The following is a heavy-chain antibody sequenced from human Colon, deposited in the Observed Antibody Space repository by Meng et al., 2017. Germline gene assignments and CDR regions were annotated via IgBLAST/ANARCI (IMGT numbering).Heavy chain of an antibody. V-gene: IGHV3-7*01. J-gene: IGHJ4*02. Sequence: GESLKISCVGSGFAFSDSWMSWVRQASGKGLEWLANIYKDGSTKFYLDSVKGRFTISRDNAKSSLFLQMNSLTVEDTAVYYCATSFDSAGNDWGQGTLVTVSS. D-gene: IGHD6-19*01. CDR3: ATSFDSAGND. CDR1: GFAFSDSW. CDR2: IYKDGSTK.